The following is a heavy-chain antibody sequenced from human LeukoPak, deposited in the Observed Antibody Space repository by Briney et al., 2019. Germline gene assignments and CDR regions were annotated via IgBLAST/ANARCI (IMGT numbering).Heavy chain of an antibody. CDR3: ATPGYTAMPWALDY. V-gene: IGHV4-30-4*01. D-gene: IGHD5-18*01. Sequence: PSETLSLTCTVSGGSISSGDYYWSWIRQPPGKGLEWIRYIYYSGSTYYNPSLKGRVTISVDTSKNQFSLKLSSVTAADTAVYYCATPGYTAMPWALDYWGQGTLVTVSS. CDR1: GGSISSGDYY. J-gene: IGHJ4*02. CDR2: IYYSGST.